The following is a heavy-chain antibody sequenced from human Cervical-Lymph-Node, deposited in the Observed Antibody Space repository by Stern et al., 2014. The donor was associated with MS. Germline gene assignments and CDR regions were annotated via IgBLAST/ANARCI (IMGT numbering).Heavy chain of an antibody. CDR2: IRSKANSYAT. J-gene: IGHJ6*02. Sequence: EVQLEESGGGLVQPGGSLKLSCAASGFTFSGSAMHWVRQASGKGLEWVGRIRSKANSYATAYAASVKGRFTISRDDSKNTAYLQMNSLKTEDTAVYYCTRGSSGWKYYYYYGMDVWGQGTTVTVSS. V-gene: IGHV3-73*01. D-gene: IGHD6-19*01. CDR1: GFTFSGSA. CDR3: TRGSSGWKYYYYYGMDV.